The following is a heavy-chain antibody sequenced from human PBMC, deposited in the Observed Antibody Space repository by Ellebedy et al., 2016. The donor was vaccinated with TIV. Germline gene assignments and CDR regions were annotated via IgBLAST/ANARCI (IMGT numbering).Heavy chain of an antibody. CDR1: GGTFSTYA. D-gene: IGHD6-6*01. J-gene: IGHJ5*02. CDR2: IIPMIGSA. Sequence: SVKVSXXASGGTFSTYAISWVRQAPGQGLEWMGSIIPMIGSANYAQKFQGRVTITADEPTTTAYMELNSLRSEDTAMYYCARDYSTSSAWGQGTLVTVSS. CDR3: ARDYSTSSA. V-gene: IGHV1-69*13.